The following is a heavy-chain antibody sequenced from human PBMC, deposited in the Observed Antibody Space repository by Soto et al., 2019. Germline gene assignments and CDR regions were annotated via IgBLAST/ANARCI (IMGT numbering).Heavy chain of an antibody. D-gene: IGHD3-10*01. CDR1: GYTFTKND. CDR2: MNPGSGET. V-gene: IGHV1-8*01. Sequence: ASEKVSCKASGYTFTKNDVTGVRQAAGRGREWVGWMNPGSGETGYAQKFQGRVTMTRNISIATADMELSSLRSEETAIYYCARMATVRALNSFEPWGQGTLVPVSP. J-gene: IGHJ1*01. CDR3: ARMATVRALNSFEP.